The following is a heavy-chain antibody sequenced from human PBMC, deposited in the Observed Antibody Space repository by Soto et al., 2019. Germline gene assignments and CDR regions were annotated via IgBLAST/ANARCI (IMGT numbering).Heavy chain of an antibody. Sequence: VQLVESGGGVVQPGRSLRLSCAASGFTFSSYGMHWVRQAPGKGLEWVAVISYDGSNKYYADSVKGRFTISRDNSKNTLYLQMNSLRAEDTAVYYCAKDSSSGLGFDYWGQGTLVTVSS. CDR3: AKDSSSGLGFDY. V-gene: IGHV3-30*18. CDR1: GFTFSSYG. D-gene: IGHD6-19*01. J-gene: IGHJ4*02. CDR2: ISYDGSNK.